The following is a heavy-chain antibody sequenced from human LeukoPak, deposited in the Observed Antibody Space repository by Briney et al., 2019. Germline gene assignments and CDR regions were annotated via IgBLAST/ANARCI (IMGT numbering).Heavy chain of an antibody. CDR3: ARDAPYCTGTNCYPI. V-gene: IGHV3-74*01. CDR1: GFTFSGYR. Sequence: GGSLRLSCAASGFTFSGYRMHWVRQAPGKGLVWVSHINTDGSTTTYADSVKGRFTISRDNAKNTLYLQMNSLRAEDTAVYYCARDAPYCTGTNCYPIWGQGTMVTVSS. D-gene: IGHD2-2*01. CDR2: INTDGSTT. J-gene: IGHJ3*02.